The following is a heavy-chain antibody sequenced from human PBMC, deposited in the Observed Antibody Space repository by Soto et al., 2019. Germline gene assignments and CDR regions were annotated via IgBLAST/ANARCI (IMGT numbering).Heavy chain of an antibody. CDR2: INTYNGNS. CDR1: GYTLTNYA. J-gene: IGHJ4*02. D-gene: IGHD2-15*01. CDR3: ARDCTGGSCFCIY. V-gene: IGHV1-18*01. Sequence: QVQLVQSAAEVKKPGASVKVSCKASGYTLTNYANSWVRQAPGQGPEWMGWINTYNGNSNYAQKFQGRVTMTTDTSTNTAYMELRSLTSDDTAVYYCARDCTGGSCFCIYWGQGTLVTVSS.